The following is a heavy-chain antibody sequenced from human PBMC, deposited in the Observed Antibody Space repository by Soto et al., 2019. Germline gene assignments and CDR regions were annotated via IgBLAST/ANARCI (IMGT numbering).Heavy chain of an antibody. V-gene: IGHV4-4*07. J-gene: IGHJ4*02. Sequence: SETLSLTCTVSGVSISDYYWSWIRQPAGKGLECIGRIYASGNTNYNPSLKSRVTMSVDTSKNQFSLTLNSVTAADTAVYYCARESRSALGTVEHWGRGTLVTVSS. D-gene: IGHD6-13*01. CDR3: ARESRSALGTVEH. CDR1: GVSISDYY. CDR2: IYASGNT.